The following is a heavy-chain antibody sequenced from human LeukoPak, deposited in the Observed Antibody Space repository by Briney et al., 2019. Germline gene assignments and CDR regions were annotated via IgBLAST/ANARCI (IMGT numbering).Heavy chain of an antibody. J-gene: IGHJ4*02. V-gene: IGHV1-2*02. CDR3: ARLSRSGYSCDY. Sequence: ASVKVSCKASGYTFTGYYLHWVRQAPGQGLAWMGWINPNSGDTNYAQDFQGRVTMTRDTSINTAYMELSRLRSDDTAVYYCARLSRSGYSCDYWGQGTLVTVSS. D-gene: IGHD3-3*01. CDR1: GYTFTGYY. CDR2: INPNSGDT.